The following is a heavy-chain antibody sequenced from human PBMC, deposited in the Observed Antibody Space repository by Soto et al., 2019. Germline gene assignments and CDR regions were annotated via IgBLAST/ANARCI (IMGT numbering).Heavy chain of an antibody. CDR2: IYPGDSDT. Sequence: GSPKVSCQGSRYSFIRYWTGSVRQMPGKSLEWMGIIYPGDSDTRYSPAFQGQVAISADKSISTAYLQWSSLKASDTAMYYCARSKGYCSSTSCSMPANYDYYYGMDVWGQGTTVTVSS. J-gene: IGHJ6*02. D-gene: IGHD2-2*01. CDR3: ARSKGYCSSTSCSMPANYDYYYGMDV. CDR1: RYSFIRYW. V-gene: IGHV5-51*01.